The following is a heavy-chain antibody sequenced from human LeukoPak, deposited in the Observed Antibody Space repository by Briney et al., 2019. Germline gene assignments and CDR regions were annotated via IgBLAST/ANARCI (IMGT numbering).Heavy chain of an antibody. J-gene: IGHJ4*02. CDR1: GHTFTSYD. Sequence: ASVKVSCKASGHTFTSYDISWVRQATGQGLEWMGWMNPDSGNTGYAQKFQGRVTMTRNPSISTAYMELSSLTSEDTAVYYCARRIAAAGVGIVYWGQGTLVTVSS. D-gene: IGHD6-13*01. CDR2: MNPDSGNT. V-gene: IGHV1-8*01. CDR3: ARRIAAAGVGIVY.